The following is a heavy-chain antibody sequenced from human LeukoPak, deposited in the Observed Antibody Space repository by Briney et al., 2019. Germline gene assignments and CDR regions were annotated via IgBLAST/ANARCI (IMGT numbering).Heavy chain of an antibody. CDR1: GFTFSSYG. J-gene: IGHJ4*02. V-gene: IGHV3-33*01. CDR2: IWYDGSNK. Sequence: PGGSLRLSCAASGFTFSSYGMHWVRQAPGKGLEWVAVIWYDGSNKYYADSVKGRFTISRDNSKNTLYLQMNSLRAEDTAVYYCARVGIVVTAIAHFDYWGQGTLVTVSS. D-gene: IGHD2-21*02. CDR3: ARVGIVVTAIAHFDY.